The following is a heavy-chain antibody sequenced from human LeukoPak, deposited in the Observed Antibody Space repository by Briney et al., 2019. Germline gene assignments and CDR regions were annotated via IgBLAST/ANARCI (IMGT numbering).Heavy chain of an antibody. CDR3: ARTAYCGGDCRAYYYYMDV. Sequence: ASVKVSCKASGYTFTSYGISWVRQAPGQGLEWMGWMNPNSGNTGYAQKFQGRVTMTRNTSISTAYMELSSLRSEDTAVYYCARTAYCGGDCRAYYYYMDVWGKGTTVTISS. J-gene: IGHJ6*03. V-gene: IGHV1-8*02. CDR2: MNPNSGNT. D-gene: IGHD2-21*02. CDR1: GYTFTSYG.